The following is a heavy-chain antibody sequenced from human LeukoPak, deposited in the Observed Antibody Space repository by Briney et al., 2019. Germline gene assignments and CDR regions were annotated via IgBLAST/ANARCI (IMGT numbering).Heavy chain of an antibody. CDR3: ARRVGYYGSGNYFYYMDV. CDR1: GFTFSSYA. J-gene: IGHJ6*03. Sequence: GGSLRLSCAASGFTFSSYAMHWVRQAPGKGLEYVSGISSNGGNTNYANFVKGRFTISRDNSKNTLYLQMGSLRAEDMAVYYCARRVGYYGSGNYFYYMDVWGKGTTVTVSS. V-gene: IGHV3-64*01. CDR2: ISSNGGNT. D-gene: IGHD3-10*01.